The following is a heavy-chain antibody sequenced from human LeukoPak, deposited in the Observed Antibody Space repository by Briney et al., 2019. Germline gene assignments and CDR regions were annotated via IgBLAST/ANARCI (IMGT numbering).Heavy chain of an antibody. CDR1: GGSISSSSYY. CDR3: ARHILRFLEWLFPPDAFDI. J-gene: IGHJ3*02. D-gene: IGHD3-3*01. CDR2: IYYSGST. Sequence: SETLSLTCTVSGGSISSSSYYWGWIRQPPGKGLEWIGSIYYSGSTYYIPSLKSRVTISVDTSKNQFSLKLSSVTAADTAVYYCARHILRFLEWLFPPDAFDIWGQGTMVTVSS. V-gene: IGHV4-39*01.